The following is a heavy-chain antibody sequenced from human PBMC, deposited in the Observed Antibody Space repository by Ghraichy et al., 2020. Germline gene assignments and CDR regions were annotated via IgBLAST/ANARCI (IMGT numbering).Heavy chain of an antibody. CDR2: IIPIFGTA. J-gene: IGHJ4*02. Sequence: SVKVSCKASGGTFSSYAISWVRQAPGQGLEWMGGIIPIFGTANYAQKFQGRVTITANESTSTAYMELSSLRSDDTAVYYCARVSLTYYYDSSGYLDYWGQGTLVTVSS. V-gene: IGHV1-69*13. D-gene: IGHD3-22*01. CDR1: GGTFSSYA. CDR3: ARVSLTYYYDSSGYLDY.